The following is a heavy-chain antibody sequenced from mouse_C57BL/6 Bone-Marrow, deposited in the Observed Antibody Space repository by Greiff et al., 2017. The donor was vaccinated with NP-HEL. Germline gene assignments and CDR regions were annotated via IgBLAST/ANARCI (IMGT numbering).Heavy chain of an antibody. J-gene: IGHJ3*01. CDR2: IYPRSGNT. CDR1: GYTFTSYG. Sequence: QVHVKQSGAELARPGASVKLSCKASGYTFTSYGISWVKQRTGQGLEWIGEIYPRSGNTYYNEKFKGKATLTADKSSSTAYMELRSLTSEDSAVYFCARWEYYGSSCWFAYWGQGTLVTVSA. D-gene: IGHD1-1*01. CDR3: ARWEYYGSSCWFAY. V-gene: IGHV1-81*01.